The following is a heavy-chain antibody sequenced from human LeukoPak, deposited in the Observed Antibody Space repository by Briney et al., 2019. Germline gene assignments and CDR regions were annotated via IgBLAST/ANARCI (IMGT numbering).Heavy chain of an antibody. Sequence: GGSLRLSCAASGFTFSKHWMTWVRQAPGKGLEWVANIKQDESEKYYADSVKGRFSVSRDNGKSSLYLQMNSLRAEDTAVYYCARDREEMVRAPYAFGIWGQGTMVTVSS. CDR1: GFTFSKHW. CDR2: IKQDESEK. CDR3: ARDREEMVRAPYAFGI. D-gene: IGHD3-10*01. J-gene: IGHJ3*02. V-gene: IGHV3-7*01.